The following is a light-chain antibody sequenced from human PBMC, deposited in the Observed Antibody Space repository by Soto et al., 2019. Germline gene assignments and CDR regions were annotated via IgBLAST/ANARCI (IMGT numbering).Light chain of an antibody. CDR2: DVS. V-gene: IGLV2-14*01. Sequence: QSVLTQPPSASGSPGQSVTISCTGTSSDVGRYNYVSWYQQHPGKAPKLIIYDVSNRPSGVSNRFSGSKSGNTASLTISGLQAEDEADYYCNSYTSSSTYVFGTGTKVTVL. CDR1: SSDVGRYNY. CDR3: NSYTSSSTYV. J-gene: IGLJ1*01.